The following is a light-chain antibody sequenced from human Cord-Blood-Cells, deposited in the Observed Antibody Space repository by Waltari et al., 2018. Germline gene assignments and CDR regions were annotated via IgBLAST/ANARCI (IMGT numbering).Light chain of an antibody. CDR2: GNS. CDR1: SPNIGAGYD. J-gene: IGLJ2*01. V-gene: IGLV1-40*01. Sequence: QSVLTQPPSVSGAPGQRVTISCTGSSPNIGAGYDVHWSQQLPGTAPKLLIYGNSNRPSGVPDRFSGSNSGTSASLAITGLQAEDEADYYCQSYDSSLCGSVVFGGGTKLTVL. CDR3: QSYDSSLCGSVV.